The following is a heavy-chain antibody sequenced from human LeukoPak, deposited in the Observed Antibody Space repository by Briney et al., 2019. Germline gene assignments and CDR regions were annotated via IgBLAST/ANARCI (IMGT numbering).Heavy chain of an antibody. D-gene: IGHD3-3*01. CDR2: FDPEDGET. CDR1: GYTLTELS. J-gene: IGHJ4*02. Sequence: ASVKVSCKVSGYTLTELSMHWVRQAPGKGLEWMGGFDPEDGETIYAQKFQGRVTMTEDTSTDTAYMELSSLRSEDTAVYYCARSNDFWSGYDYWGQGTLVTVSS. V-gene: IGHV1-24*01. CDR3: ARSNDFWSGYDY.